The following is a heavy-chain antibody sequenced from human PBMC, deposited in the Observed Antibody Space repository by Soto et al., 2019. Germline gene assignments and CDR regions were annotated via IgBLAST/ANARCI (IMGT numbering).Heavy chain of an antibody. J-gene: IGHJ6*02. CDR3: ARNSFYGSGNAGGMDV. D-gene: IGHD3-10*01. CDR2: ISSSSSNI. CDR1: GFTFSSYS. V-gene: IGHV3-48*01. Sequence: GGSLRLSCAASGFTFSSYSMNWVRQAPGKGLEWVSYISSSSSNIYYADSVKGRFTISRDNAKNSLYLQMNSLRAEDTAVYYCARNSFYGSGNAGGMDVWGQGTTVTVSS.